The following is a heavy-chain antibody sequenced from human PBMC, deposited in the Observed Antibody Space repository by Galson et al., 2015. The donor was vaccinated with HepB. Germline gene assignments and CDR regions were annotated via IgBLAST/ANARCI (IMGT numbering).Heavy chain of an antibody. CDR1: GFTFSSYA. D-gene: IGHD3-3*01. CDR3: ATAVPTYYDFWSGYYFDY. J-gene: IGHJ4*02. CDR2: ISGSGGST. V-gene: IGHV3-23*01. Sequence: SLRLSCAASGFTFSSYAMSWVRQAPGKGLEWVSAISGSGGSTYYADSVKGRFTISRDNSKNTLYLQMNSLRAEDTAVHYCATAVPTYYDFWSGYYFDYWGQGTLVTVSS.